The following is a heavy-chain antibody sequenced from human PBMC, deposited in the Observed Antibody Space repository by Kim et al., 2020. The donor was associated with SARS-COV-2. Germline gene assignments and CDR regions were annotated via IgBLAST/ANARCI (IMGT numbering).Heavy chain of an antibody. CDR2: ISYDGSNK. D-gene: IGHD2-21*02. V-gene: IGHV3-30*18. CDR3: AKEKVTGYAFDI. J-gene: IGHJ3*02. CDR1: GFTFSSYG. Sequence: GGSLRLSCAASGFTFSSYGMHWVRQAPGKGLEWVAVISYDGSNKYYADSVKGRFTISRDNSKNTLYLQMNSLRAEDTAVYYCAKEKVTGYAFDIWGQGTMVTVSS.